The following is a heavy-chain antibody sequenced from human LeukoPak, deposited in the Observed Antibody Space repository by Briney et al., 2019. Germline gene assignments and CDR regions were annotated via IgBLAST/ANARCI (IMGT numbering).Heavy chain of an antibody. CDR3: ARGSRRCSSTSCYRNNWFDS. CDR1: GGSFSGYY. J-gene: IGHJ5*01. Sequence: PSETLSLTCAVYGGSFSGYYWSWIRQPPGKGLEWIGEINHSGSTNYNPSLKSRVTISVDTSKNQFSLKLSSVTAADTAVYYCARGSRRCSSTSCYRNNWFDSWGQGTLVTVSS. D-gene: IGHD2-2*01. V-gene: IGHV4-34*01. CDR2: INHSGST.